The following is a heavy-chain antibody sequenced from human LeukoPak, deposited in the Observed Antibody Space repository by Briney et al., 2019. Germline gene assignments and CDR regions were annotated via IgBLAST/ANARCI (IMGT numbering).Heavy chain of an antibody. CDR1: GFTFSSYS. Sequence: GGSLRLSCAASGFTFSSYSMNWVRQAPGKGLEWVSYISSSSSTIYYADSVKGRFTISRDNAKNSLYLQMNSLRAEDTAVYYCARDGLLEPPPRGNWFDPWGQGTLVTVSP. V-gene: IGHV3-48*01. CDR3: ARDGLLEPPPRGNWFDP. J-gene: IGHJ5*02. D-gene: IGHD1-14*01. CDR2: ISSSSSTI.